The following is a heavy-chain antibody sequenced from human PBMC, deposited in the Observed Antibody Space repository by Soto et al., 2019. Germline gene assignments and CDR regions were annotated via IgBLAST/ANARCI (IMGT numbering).Heavy chain of an antibody. V-gene: IGHV4-34*01. J-gene: IGHJ6*02. CDR3: ARVRSHTYDYGSGSPLGSRNGMDV. D-gene: IGHD3-10*01. CDR1: GGSFSGYY. CDR2: INHSGST. Sequence: QVQLQQWGAGLLKPSETLSLTCAVYGGSFSGYYWSWIRQPPGKGLEWIGEINHSGSTNYNPSLRSRRTIPVATSKTQSTLKLSSVTAADPAVYYCARVRSHTYDYGSGSPLGSRNGMDVWGQGTTVTVSS.